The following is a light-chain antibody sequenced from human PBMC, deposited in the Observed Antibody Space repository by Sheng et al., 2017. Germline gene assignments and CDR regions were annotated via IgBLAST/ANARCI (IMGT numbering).Light chain of an antibody. V-gene: IGKV1-17*03. Sequence: DSQMTQSPSFVSASVGDRVTITCRASQGISNSLAWYQQKPGKAPKLLLYAASRLESGVPSRFSGSGSGTEFTLTISSLQPEDFATYYCLQHNSYPPLTFGGGTKVEIK. CDR2: AAS. CDR3: LQHNSYPPLT. J-gene: IGKJ4*01. CDR1: QGISNS.